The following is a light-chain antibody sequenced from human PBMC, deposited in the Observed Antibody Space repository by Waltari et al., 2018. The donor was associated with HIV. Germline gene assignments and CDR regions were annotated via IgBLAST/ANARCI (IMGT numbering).Light chain of an antibody. J-gene: IGLJ2*01. V-gene: IGLV2-23*02. CDR2: EVN. Sequence: QSALTQPPSVSGSPRQSLTIPCTGTSSDVGSYTIVPWYRQHPGKAPKLTIYEVNKRPSGVSNRCSGSKSGNTASLTISGLQAEDEADYYCCSYSGSSTFVLFGGGTKLTVL. CDR1: SSDVGSYTI. CDR3: CSYSGSSTFVL.